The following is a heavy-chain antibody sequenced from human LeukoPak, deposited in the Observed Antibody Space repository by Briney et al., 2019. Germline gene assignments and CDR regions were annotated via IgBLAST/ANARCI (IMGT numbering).Heavy chain of an antibody. J-gene: IGHJ6*03. CDR1: GYPMRSGYY. D-gene: IGHD2-2*01. V-gene: IGHV4-38-2*02. CDR2: IYHSGST. Sequence: PSETLSLTCTVSGYPMRSGYYWGWIRLAPGKGLEWIGSIYHSGSTYYNLSLRRRVIMSVDTSKNQFSLKVNSVTAADTAIYYCARSHIVVVPAGRGSRYFYMDVWGRGTTVAVSS. CDR3: ARSHIVVVPAGRGSRYFYMDV.